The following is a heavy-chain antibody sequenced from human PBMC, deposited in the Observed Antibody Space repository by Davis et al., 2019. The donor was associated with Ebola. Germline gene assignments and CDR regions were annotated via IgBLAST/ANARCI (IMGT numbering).Heavy chain of an antibody. Sequence: PSETLSLTCTVSGGSISSHYWSWIRQPPGKGLEWIGYIYYSGSTNYNPSLKSRVTISVDTSKNQFSLKLSSVTAADTAVYYCAREKYYIDYWGQGTLVTVSS. CDR2: IYYSGST. CDR3: AREKYYIDY. CDR1: GGSISSHY. J-gene: IGHJ4*02. V-gene: IGHV4-59*11.